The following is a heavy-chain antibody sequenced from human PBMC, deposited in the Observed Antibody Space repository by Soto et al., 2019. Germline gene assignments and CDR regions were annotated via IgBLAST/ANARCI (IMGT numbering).Heavy chain of an antibody. CDR1: GGTFSSYA. D-gene: IGHD2-21*02. CDR2: IIPIFGTA. V-gene: IGHV1-69*12. J-gene: IGHJ4*02. Sequence: QVQLVQSGARVKKPGSSVKVSCKASGGTFSSYAISWVRQAPRQGLEWMGGIIPIFGTANYAQKFQGRVTITADESTSTAYMELSSLRSEDTAVYYCARLGGNVGGDSPNFDYWGQGTLVTVSS. CDR3: ARLGGNVGGDSPNFDY.